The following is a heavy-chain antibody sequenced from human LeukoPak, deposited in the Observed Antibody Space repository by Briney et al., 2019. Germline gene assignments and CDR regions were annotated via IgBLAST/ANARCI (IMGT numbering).Heavy chain of an antibody. J-gene: IGHJ6*03. CDR1: GFSFDDYG. CDR2: INWNGGST. CDR3: ARGVYGSGSYYNHDYMDV. Sequence: GDSLRLSCASSGFSFDDYGMSWVRQAPGKGLEWVSGINWNGGSTGYADSVKGRFTISRDNAKNSLYLQMNSLRAEDTALYHCARGVYGSGSYYNHDYMDVWGKGTTVTVSS. V-gene: IGHV3-20*01. D-gene: IGHD3-10*01.